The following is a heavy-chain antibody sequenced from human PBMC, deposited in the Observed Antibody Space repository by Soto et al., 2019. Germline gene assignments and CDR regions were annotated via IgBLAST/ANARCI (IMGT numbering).Heavy chain of an antibody. J-gene: IGHJ4*02. Sequence: SETLSLTCTVSGVSISSYYWSWIRQPPGKGLEWIGYIYYSGGTNYNPSLKSRVTISVDTSKNQFSLKLSSVTAADTAVYYCARSRGGYFDYWGQGTLVTVSS. CDR3: ARSRGGYFDY. D-gene: IGHD3-22*01. CDR1: GVSISSYY. CDR2: IYYSGGT. V-gene: IGHV4-59*01.